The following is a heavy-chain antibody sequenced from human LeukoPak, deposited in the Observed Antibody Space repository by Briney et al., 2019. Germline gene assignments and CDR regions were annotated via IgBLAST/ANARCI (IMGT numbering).Heavy chain of an antibody. D-gene: IGHD3-22*01. CDR3: AKDGYNYYDSSGYSP. Sequence: GGSLRLSCEASGFTFSRYAMNWVRQAPGKGLEWVSNIGGDGSSTYYADSVKGRFTISRDNSKNTLHLQMNSLRAEDTAVYYCAKDGYNYYDSSGYSPWGQGTVVTVSS. CDR1: GFTFSRYA. V-gene: IGHV3-23*01. J-gene: IGHJ4*02. CDR2: IGGDGSST.